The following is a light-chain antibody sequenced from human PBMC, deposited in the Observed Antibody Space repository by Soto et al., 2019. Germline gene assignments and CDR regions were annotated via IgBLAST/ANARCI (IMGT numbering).Light chain of an antibody. CDR3: QQSYNKWS. V-gene: IGKV1-39*01. Sequence: DIYVTQSPPSLSASVGDRITITCRASQSIGSHLNWYQHKPGKVPELLISAASSLESGVPSRFSGSGSGTDFTLTISSLQPEDFATYYCQQSYNKWSVGQETKVEL. J-gene: IGKJ1*01. CDR1: QSIGSH. CDR2: AAS.